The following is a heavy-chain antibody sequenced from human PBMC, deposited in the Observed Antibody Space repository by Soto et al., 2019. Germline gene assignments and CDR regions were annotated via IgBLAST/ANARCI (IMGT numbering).Heavy chain of an antibody. J-gene: IGHJ4*02. CDR3: ARGHDPIVNYYFDY. Sequence: PSETLSLTCTVSGDSISSSNYFWGWIRQPPGKGLEWIGTIFYSGSTYYNPSLKSRVTISVDTSKNQFSLKLSSVTAADTAVYYCARGHDPIVNYYFDYWGQGTLVTVS. V-gene: IGHV4-39*07. D-gene: IGHD1-20*01. CDR2: IFYSGST. CDR1: GDSISSSNYF.